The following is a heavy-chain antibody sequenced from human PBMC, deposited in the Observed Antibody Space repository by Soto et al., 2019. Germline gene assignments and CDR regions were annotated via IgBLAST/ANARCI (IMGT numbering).Heavy chain of an antibody. CDR1: GYTFTSYG. Sequence: QVQLVQSGAEVKKPGASVKVSCKASGYTFTSYGISWVRQAPGQGLEWMGWISAYNGNTNYAQKLQGRVTMTTDTSTSTAYMELRSLRSDDTAVYYCARSREYQIFGVVINLGFAFDIWGQGTMVTVSS. CDR2: ISAYNGNT. V-gene: IGHV1-18*01. D-gene: IGHD3-3*01. J-gene: IGHJ3*02. CDR3: ARSREYQIFGVVINLGFAFDI.